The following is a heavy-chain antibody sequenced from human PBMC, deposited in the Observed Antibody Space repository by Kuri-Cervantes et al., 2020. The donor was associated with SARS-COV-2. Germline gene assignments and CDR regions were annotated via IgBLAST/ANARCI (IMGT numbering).Heavy chain of an antibody. Sequence: GESLKSSCAASGFTFSSYALSWVRQAPGKGLEWVSSISSSTSYIYYEDSVKGRFTISRDNAKNSLYLQMNSLRAEDTAIYYCARDRSSNWFSTRVAFDIWGQGTMVTVSS. D-gene: IGHD6-13*01. CDR3: ARDRSSNWFSTRVAFDI. J-gene: IGHJ3*02. CDR2: ISSSTSYI. CDR1: GFTFSSYA. V-gene: IGHV3-21*01.